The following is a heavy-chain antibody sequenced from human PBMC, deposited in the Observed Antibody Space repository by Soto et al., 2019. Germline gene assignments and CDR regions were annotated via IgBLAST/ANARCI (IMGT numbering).Heavy chain of an antibody. D-gene: IGHD2-2*03. CDR2: ISYDGSNK. J-gene: IGHJ4*02. Sequence: VQLVESGGGVVQPGRSLRLSCAASGFTFSSYGMHWVRQAPGKGLEWVAVISYDGSNKYYADSVKGRFTISRDNSKNTLYLQMNSLRAEDTAVYYCAKDGVDIVVVPAAILAHYFDYWGQGTLVTVSS. CDR3: AKDGVDIVVVPAAILAHYFDY. CDR1: GFTFSSYG. V-gene: IGHV3-30*18.